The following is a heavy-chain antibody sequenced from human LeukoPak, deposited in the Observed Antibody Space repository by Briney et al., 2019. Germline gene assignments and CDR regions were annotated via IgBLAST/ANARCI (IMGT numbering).Heavy chain of an antibody. CDR2: IGGDGRT. D-gene: IGHD3/OR15-3a*01. Sequence: GGFLRLSCAVSGITVSNYGMTWVRQAPGKGLEWVSTIGGDGRTHYADSVKGRFTISRDNSKNTVYLQMNSPRVEERAVYYCAGDWQLPEALWGRGTLVTVPS. CDR1: GITVSNYG. J-gene: IGHJ4*02. V-gene: IGHV3-23*01. CDR3: AGDWQLPEAL.